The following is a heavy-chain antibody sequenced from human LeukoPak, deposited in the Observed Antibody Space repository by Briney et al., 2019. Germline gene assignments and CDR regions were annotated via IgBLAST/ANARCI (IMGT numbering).Heavy chain of an antibody. CDR2: ISGSGGST. V-gene: IGHV3-23*01. CDR3: AKLDYYDSSGYPYYFDY. Sequence: PGGSLRLSCAASGFTFSSYAMSWVRQAPGKGLEGVSVISGSGGSTYYADSVKGRFTISRDNSKNTLYLQMNSLRAEDTAVYYCAKLDYYDSSGYPYYFDYWGQGTLVTVSS. CDR1: GFTFSSYA. J-gene: IGHJ4*02. D-gene: IGHD3-22*01.